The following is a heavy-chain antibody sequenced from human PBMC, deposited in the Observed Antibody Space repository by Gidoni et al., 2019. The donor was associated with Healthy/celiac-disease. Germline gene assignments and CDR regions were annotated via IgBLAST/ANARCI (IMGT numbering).Heavy chain of an antibody. D-gene: IGHD5-18*01. CDR2: IWYDGSNK. Sequence: QVQLVESGGGVVQPGRSLSLSCAASGFPFRSYGMHWVRQAPGKGLEWVAVIWYDGSNKYYADSVKGRFTISRDNSKNTLYLQMNSLRAEDTAVYYCARDAAMVSGYYFDYWGQGTLVTVSS. CDR3: ARDAAMVSGYYFDY. J-gene: IGHJ4*02. CDR1: GFPFRSYG. V-gene: IGHV3-33*01.